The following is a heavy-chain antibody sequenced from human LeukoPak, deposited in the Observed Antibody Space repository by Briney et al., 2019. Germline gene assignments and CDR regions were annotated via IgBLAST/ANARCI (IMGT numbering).Heavy chain of an antibody. CDR2: IYYSGST. CDR3: ASFYCSGGSCYQYFSYYYMDV. D-gene: IGHD2-15*01. CDR1: GGSISSRSYY. V-gene: IGHV4-39*01. Sequence: SETLSLTCTVSGGSISSRSYYWGWIRQPPGKGLEWIGSIYYSGSTYYNPSLQSRVTISVDTSKNQFSLKLHSVTAADTAVYYCASFYCSGGSCYQYFSYYYMDVWGKGTTVTISS. J-gene: IGHJ6*03.